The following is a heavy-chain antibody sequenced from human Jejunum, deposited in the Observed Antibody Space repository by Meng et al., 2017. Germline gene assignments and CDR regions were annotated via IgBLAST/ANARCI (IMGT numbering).Heavy chain of an antibody. CDR2: INAGNGDT. D-gene: IGHD2-2*01. Sequence: QVQLLQSGAALTKPGTSVKVSCRTSGFSFTSFGIHWVRQAPGQGLEWMGWINAGNGDTKHSQRFQGRITISRDTSATTTYIDLSSLTSDDTAVYYCARSDSSWRPWYLDQWGQGTLVTVSS. CDR3: ARSDSSWRPWYLDQ. J-gene: IGHJ4*02. CDR1: GFSFTSFG. V-gene: IGHV1-3*01.